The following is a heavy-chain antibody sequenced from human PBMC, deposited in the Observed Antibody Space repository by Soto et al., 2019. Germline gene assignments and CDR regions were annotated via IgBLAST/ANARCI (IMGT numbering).Heavy chain of an antibody. CDR1: GFTFSSYS. CDR3: ARGVLRGIAAAGPYYYYYGMDV. Sequence: PGGSLRLSCAASGFTFSSYSMNWVRQATGKGLEWASSISSSSSYIYYADSVKGRFTISRDNAKNSLYLQMNSLRAEDTAVYYCARGVLRGIAAAGPYYYYYGMDVWGQGTTVTVSS. D-gene: IGHD6-13*01. V-gene: IGHV3-21*01. CDR2: ISSSSSYI. J-gene: IGHJ6*02.